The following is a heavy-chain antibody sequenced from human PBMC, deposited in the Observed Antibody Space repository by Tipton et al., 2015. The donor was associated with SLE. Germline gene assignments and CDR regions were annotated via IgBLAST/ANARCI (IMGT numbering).Heavy chain of an antibody. CDR3: ARQGRFLDIFDPSTGNNWFDP. CDR2: IYYSGNT. V-gene: IGHV4-39*07. CDR1: GGSISSNTYY. Sequence: GLVKPSETLSLTCTVSGGSISSNTYYWGWLRQPPGQGLEWIATIYYSGNTYYSPSLKSRVTVSLDTSKNQLSLKLNSVTAADTAVYYCARQGRFLDIFDPSTGNNWFDPWGQGTLVTVSS. J-gene: IGHJ5*02. D-gene: IGHD3-3*01.